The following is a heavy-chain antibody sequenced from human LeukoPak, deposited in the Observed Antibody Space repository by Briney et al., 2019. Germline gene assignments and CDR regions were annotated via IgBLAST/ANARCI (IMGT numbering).Heavy chain of an antibody. Sequence: SETLSLTCTVSGGSISSGGYYWSWIRQHPGKGLEWIGDIYYSGSTYYNPSLKSRVTISVDTSKNQFSLKLSSVTAADTAVYYCARDRYDFWSGYPYWYFDLWGRGTLVTVSS. J-gene: IGHJ2*01. CDR3: ARDRYDFWSGYPYWYFDL. CDR2: IYYSGST. CDR1: GGSISSGGYY. V-gene: IGHV4-31*03. D-gene: IGHD3-3*01.